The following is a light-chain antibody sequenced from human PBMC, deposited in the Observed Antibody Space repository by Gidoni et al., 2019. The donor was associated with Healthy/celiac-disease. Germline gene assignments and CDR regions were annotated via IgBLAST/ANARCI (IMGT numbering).Light chain of an antibody. J-gene: IGKJ5*01. V-gene: IGKV1-13*02. Sequence: AIQLTQSPSSLSASVGDRVTITCRASQGISSALAWYQQKPGKAPKLLIYDASSLESGGPSRFSGSGSGTDFTLTISSLQPEDFATYYCQQFNSYPITFGQGTRLEIK. CDR3: QQFNSYPIT. CDR2: DAS. CDR1: QGISSA.